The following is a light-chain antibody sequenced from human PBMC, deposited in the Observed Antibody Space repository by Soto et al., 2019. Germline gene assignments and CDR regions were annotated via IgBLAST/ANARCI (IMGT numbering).Light chain of an antibody. CDR3: QQYNNWPRT. Sequence: EIVMTQSPATLSVSPGERATLSCRASQSVSSNLAWYQQKPGQAPRLLIYGASTRATGIPARFSGSGSGTEFTLTISSLQSEDCAVDYCQQYNNWPRTFGQGTKVEIK. CDR1: QSVSSN. V-gene: IGKV3-15*01. CDR2: GAS. J-gene: IGKJ1*01.